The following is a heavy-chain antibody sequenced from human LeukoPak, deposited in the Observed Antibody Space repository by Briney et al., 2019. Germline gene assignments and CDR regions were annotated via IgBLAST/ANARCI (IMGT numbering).Heavy chain of an antibody. CDR2: MIPIFGTG. D-gene: IGHD3-22*01. Sequence: SVKVSCKASGGTFSSYAISWVRQAPGQGLEWMGGMIPIFGTGNYAQKFQGRVTITADESTRTAYMEPSSLRSEDTAVYYCARAEPDYYDSSGSINWFDPWGQGTLVTVSS. CDR1: GGTFSSYA. V-gene: IGHV1-69*13. CDR3: ARAEPDYYDSSGSINWFDP. J-gene: IGHJ5*02.